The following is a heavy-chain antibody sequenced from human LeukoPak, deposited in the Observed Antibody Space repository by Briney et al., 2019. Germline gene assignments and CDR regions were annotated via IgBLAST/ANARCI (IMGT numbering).Heavy chain of an antibody. Sequence: SQTLSLTCTVSGGSISSGSYYWSWIRQPAGKGLEWIGRIYTSGSTNYNPSLKSRVTISVDTSKNQFSLKLSSVTAADTAVYYCARGFVPAGMARYHYMDVWGKGTTVTVSS. V-gene: IGHV4-61*02. CDR3: ARGFVPAGMARYHYMDV. CDR2: IYTSGST. D-gene: IGHD2-2*01. J-gene: IGHJ6*03. CDR1: GGSISSGSYY.